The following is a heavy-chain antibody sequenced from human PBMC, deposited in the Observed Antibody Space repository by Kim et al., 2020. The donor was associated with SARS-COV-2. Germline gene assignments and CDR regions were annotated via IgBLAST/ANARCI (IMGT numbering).Heavy chain of an antibody. D-gene: IGHD6-19*01. CDR3: ARAFSVAVAGTYYYVMDV. V-gene: IGHV4-4*02. CDR2: IFHNGDT. CDR1: GGSITSINR. Sequence: SETLSLTCAVSGGSITSINRWNWVRQPPGKGLEWIGEIFHNGDTNYNPSLKSRVTMSVDKSNNEFSLILDSVTAADTAVYFCARAFSVAVAGTYYYVMDVWGPGTTVTVSS. J-gene: IGHJ6*02.